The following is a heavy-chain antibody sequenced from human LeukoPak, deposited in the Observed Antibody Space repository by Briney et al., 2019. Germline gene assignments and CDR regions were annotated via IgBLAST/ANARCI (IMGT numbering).Heavy chain of an antibody. V-gene: IGHV1-2*02. CDR3: ARDRDDLGYYYGSGSPDY. Sequence: GASVKVSCKASGYTFTGYYMHWVRQAPGQGLEWMGWINPNSGGTNYAQKFQGRVTMTRDTSISTAYMELSRLRSDDTAVYYCARDRDDLGYYYGSGSPDYWGQGTLVTVSS. CDR1: GYTFTGYY. CDR2: INPNSGGT. D-gene: IGHD3-10*01. J-gene: IGHJ4*02.